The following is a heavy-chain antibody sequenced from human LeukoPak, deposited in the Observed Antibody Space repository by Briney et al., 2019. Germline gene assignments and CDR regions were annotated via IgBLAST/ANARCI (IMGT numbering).Heavy chain of an antibody. D-gene: IGHD5-24*01. V-gene: IGHV3-23*01. Sequence: PGGSLRLSCAASGFMFNIYAMNWVRQAPGKGLEWVSAISGSGSSTYYAESVKCRFTISRDNSKNTLYLQMNSLRAEDTAVYYCAKDQMAATNTRDLFDYWGQGTLVTVSS. CDR1: GFMFNIYA. J-gene: IGHJ4*02. CDR2: ISGSGSST. CDR3: AKDQMAATNTRDLFDY.